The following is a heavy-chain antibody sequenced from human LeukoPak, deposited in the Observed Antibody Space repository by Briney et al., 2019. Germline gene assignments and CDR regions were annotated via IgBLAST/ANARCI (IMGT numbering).Heavy chain of an antibody. CDR3: AGNGPRGRGVYNWNALYYFDY. CDR2: ISDYTVNT. J-gene: IGHJ4*02. CDR1: VYSFTTYG. V-gene: IGHV1-18*01. Sequence: GASVKVSCKTSVYSFTTYGINWVRQAPGQGPEWMGWISDYTVNTVYAQKVQGRVTMTTDTSTGTAYMELRSLTSDDTAVYYCAGNGPRGRGVYNWNALYYFDYWGQGTLVTVSS. D-gene: IGHD1-1*01.